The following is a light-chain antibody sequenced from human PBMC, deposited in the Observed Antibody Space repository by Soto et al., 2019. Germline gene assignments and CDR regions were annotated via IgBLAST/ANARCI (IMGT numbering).Light chain of an antibody. CDR1: SSNIGSNY. CDR3: AAWDDSLSGVV. V-gene: IGLV1-47*01. Sequence: QSVLTQPPSSSGTPGQRVTISCSGGSSNIGSNYVYWYQQLPGTAPKLLMYANNQRPSGVPDRFSGSKSGTSASLAISGLPSEDEAYYYCAAWDDSLSGVVFGGGTELTVL. CDR2: ANN. J-gene: IGLJ2*01.